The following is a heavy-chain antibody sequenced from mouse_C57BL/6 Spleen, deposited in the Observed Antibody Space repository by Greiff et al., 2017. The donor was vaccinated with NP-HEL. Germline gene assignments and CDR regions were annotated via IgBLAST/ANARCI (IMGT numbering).Heavy chain of an antibody. Sequence: EVKLMESGGGLVKPGGSLKLSCAASGFTFSSYTMSWVRQTPEKRLEWVATISGGGGNTYYPDSVKGRFTISRDNAKNTLYLQMSSLRSEDTALYYCARYSSGAMDYWGQGTSVTVSS. CDR1: GFTFSSYT. CDR2: ISGGGGNT. CDR3: ARYSSGAMDY. D-gene: IGHD3-1*01. J-gene: IGHJ4*01. V-gene: IGHV5-9*01.